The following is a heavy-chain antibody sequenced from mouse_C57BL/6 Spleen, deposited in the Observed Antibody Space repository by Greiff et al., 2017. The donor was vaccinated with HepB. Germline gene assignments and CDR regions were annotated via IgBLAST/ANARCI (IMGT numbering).Heavy chain of an antibody. CDR3: ARRGGNYEAWFAY. D-gene: IGHD2-1*01. Sequence: QVQLQQPGAELVMPGASVKLSCKASGYTFTSYWMHLVKQRPGQGLEWIGEIDPSDSYTNYNQKFKGKSTLTVDKSSSTAYMQLSSLTSEDSAVYYCARRGGNYEAWFAYWGQGTLVTVSA. CDR1: GYTFTSYW. J-gene: IGHJ3*01. V-gene: IGHV1-69*01. CDR2: IDPSDSYT.